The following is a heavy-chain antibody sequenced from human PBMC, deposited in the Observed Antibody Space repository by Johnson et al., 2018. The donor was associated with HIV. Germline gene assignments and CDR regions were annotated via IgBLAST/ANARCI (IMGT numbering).Heavy chain of an antibody. Sequence: VQLVESGGGVVQPGGSLRLSCAASGLTLSNAWMSWVRQAPGKGLEWVGRIKRKTDDGTTDFATPVKGRFTISRDDSENTLYLQMNSLKTEDTGVYYCTTIGGQWEHLGDAFDIWGEGTMVTVSS. CDR2: IKRKTDDGTT. CDR3: TTIGGQWEHLGDAFDI. CDR1: GLTLSNAW. J-gene: IGHJ3*02. V-gene: IGHV3-15*01. D-gene: IGHD1-26*01.